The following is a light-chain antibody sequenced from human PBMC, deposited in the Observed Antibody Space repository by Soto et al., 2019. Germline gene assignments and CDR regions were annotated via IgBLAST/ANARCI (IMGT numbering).Light chain of an antibody. CDR1: ETITTW. Sequence: DIQMTQSPSTLSASVGDRVTITCRASETITTWLAWYQQKPGKAPKLLIYKASTLESGVTSRFSGSGSETEFTLTISSLQADDFATYHCQQYNSFPWTVGQGTQVDIK. CDR2: KAS. CDR3: QQYNSFPWT. J-gene: IGKJ1*01. V-gene: IGKV1-5*03.